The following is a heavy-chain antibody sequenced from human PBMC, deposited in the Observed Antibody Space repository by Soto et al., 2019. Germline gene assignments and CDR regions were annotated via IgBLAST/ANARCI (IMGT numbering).Heavy chain of an antibody. CDR1: GGSISSSNW. V-gene: IGHV4-4*02. J-gene: IGHJ6*02. CDR3: ARESLYSSSWYRNLYGMDV. Sequence: QVQLQESGPGLVKPSGTLSLTCAVSGGSISSSNWWSWVRQPPGKGLEWIGEIYHSGSTNYNPSLKSRVTISVDTSKNQFSLKLSSVTAADTAVYYCARESLYSSSWYRNLYGMDVWGQGTTVTVSS. D-gene: IGHD6-13*01. CDR2: IYHSGST.